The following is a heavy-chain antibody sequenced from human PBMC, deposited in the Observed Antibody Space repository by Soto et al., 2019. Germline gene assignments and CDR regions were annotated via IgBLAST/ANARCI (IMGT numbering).Heavy chain of an antibody. V-gene: IGHV5-51*01. CDR3: ARQYYYDSSGYYYHDAFDI. D-gene: IGHD3-22*01. CDR1: GYSFTSYW. Sequence: GESLKISGKGSGYSFTSYWIGWVRQMPGKGLEWMGIIYPGDSDTRYSPSFQGQVTISADKSISTAYLQWSSLKASDTAMYYCARQYYYDSSGYYYHDAFDIWGQGTMVTVSS. CDR2: IYPGDSDT. J-gene: IGHJ3*02.